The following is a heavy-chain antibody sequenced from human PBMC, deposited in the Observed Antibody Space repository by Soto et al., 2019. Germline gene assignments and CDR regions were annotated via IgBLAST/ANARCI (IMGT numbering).Heavy chain of an antibody. J-gene: IGHJ5*02. V-gene: IGHV3-21*01. CDR1: GFSFSTYN. Sequence: PGGSLRLSCAASGFSFSTYNMNWVRQAPGKGLEWVSSIDASSTHIYYADSVKGRFTISRDNGKSSLYLQINSLRDEDTAVYYCARGLMYSYSSGYNNWSGPWGKGTLVTLSS. D-gene: IGHD3-22*01. CDR3: ARGLMYSYSSGYNNWSGP. CDR2: IDASSTHI.